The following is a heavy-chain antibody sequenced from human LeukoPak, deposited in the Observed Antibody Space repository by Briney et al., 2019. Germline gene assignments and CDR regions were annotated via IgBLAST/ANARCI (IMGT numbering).Heavy chain of an antibody. D-gene: IGHD5-18*01. V-gene: IGHV4-34*01. CDR2: INYSGSS. CDR1: GGSSSGYY. Sequence: PSATLSLACRVYGGSSSGYYWSWIRQPPGKGLGRIGEINYSGSSNYRRSLKSRVIISVDTSKNQFSLKLRSVTAADTAVYYCAKFRYGYMGVDLWGQGTQVTVSS. CDR3: AKFRYGYMGVDL. J-gene: IGHJ4*02.